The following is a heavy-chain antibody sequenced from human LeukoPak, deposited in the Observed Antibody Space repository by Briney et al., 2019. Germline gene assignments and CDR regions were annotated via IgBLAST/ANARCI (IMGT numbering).Heavy chain of an antibody. CDR3: ARDRAADVWDPRGSGRAWLDY. CDR1: GGSFSGYY. CDR2: INHSGST. D-gene: IGHD3-10*01. V-gene: IGHV4-34*01. J-gene: IGHJ4*02. Sequence: ASETLSLTCAVYGGSFSGYYWSWIRQPPGKGLEWLGEINHSGSTNYNPSLKSRVTISVDTSKNQFSLKLSSVTAADTAVYYCARDRAADVWDPRGSGRAWLDYWGQGTLVTVSS.